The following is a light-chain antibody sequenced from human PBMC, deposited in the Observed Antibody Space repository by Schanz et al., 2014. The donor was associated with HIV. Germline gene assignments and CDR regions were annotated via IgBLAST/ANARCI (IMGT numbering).Light chain of an antibody. CDR3: QQYNDWPPIT. J-gene: IGKJ5*01. Sequence: EIVLTQSPATLSLSPGERATLSCRASQSVSIYLAWYQQTPGQAPRLLIFAASSRATGIPDRFSGSESGTDFTLTISSLQSEDFAVYYCQQYNDWPPITFGQGTRLEIK. V-gene: IGKV3D-15*01. CDR2: AAS. CDR1: QSVSIY.